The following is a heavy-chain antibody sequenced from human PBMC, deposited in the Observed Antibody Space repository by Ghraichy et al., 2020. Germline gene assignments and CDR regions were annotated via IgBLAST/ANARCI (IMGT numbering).Heavy chain of an antibody. V-gene: IGHV4-39*01. CDR1: GGSISSSSYY. J-gene: IGHJ4*02. CDR2: IYYSGST. D-gene: IGHD1-26*01. CDR3: ARPIVGATGWGY. Sequence: SQTLSLTCTVSGGSISSSSYYWGWIRQPPGKGLEWIGSIYYSGSTYYNPSLKSRVTISVDTSKNQFSLKLSSVTAADTAVYYCARPIVGATGWGYWGQGTLVTVSS.